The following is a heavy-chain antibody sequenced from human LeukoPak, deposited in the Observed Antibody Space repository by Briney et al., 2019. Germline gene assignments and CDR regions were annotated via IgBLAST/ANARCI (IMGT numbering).Heavy chain of an antibody. CDR2: IYYSGST. CDR3: ARGVLLYPELRFDY. V-gene: IGHV4-59*12. J-gene: IGHJ4*02. Sequence: KPSETLSLTCTVSGGSISSYYWSWIRQPPGKGLEWIGYIYYSGSTKYNPSLKSRVTISVDTSKKQFSLKLSSVTAADTAVYYCARGVLLYPELRFDYWGQGTLVTVSS. CDR1: GGSISSYY. D-gene: IGHD1-14*01.